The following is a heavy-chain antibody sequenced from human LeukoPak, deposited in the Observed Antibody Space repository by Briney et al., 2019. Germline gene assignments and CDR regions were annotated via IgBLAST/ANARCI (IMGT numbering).Heavy chain of an antibody. CDR1: GGSISTYY. V-gene: IGHV4-59*01. CDR2: IYHSGST. Sequence: PSETLSLACTVSGGSISTYYWNWIRQPPGKGLEWIGYIYHSGSTNYNPSLQSRVTISVDTSKNQFSLNLNSVTAADTAVYYCARGGAARLHFQNWGQGTLVTVSS. CDR3: ARGGAARLHFQN. J-gene: IGHJ1*01. D-gene: IGHD6-6*01.